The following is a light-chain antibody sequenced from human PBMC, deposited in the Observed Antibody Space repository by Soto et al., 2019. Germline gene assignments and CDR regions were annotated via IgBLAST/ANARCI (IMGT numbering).Light chain of an antibody. CDR1: QSVSSN. V-gene: IGKV3-15*01. J-gene: IGKJ1*01. Sequence: EIVMTQSPATLSVSPGERATLSCRASQSVSSNLAWYQQKPGQAPRLLIYGASTRATGIPARFSGSGSGTEFTLTISSLQSEYFAVYYCQQYNNWPQTFGQSTKVESK. CDR3: QQYNNWPQT. CDR2: GAS.